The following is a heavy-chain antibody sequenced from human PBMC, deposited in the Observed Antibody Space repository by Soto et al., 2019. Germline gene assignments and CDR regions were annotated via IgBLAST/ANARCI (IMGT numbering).Heavy chain of an antibody. D-gene: IGHD2-21*01. CDR1: GVTFNTYD. CDR2: ITTSSAYI. J-gene: IGHJ5*02. V-gene: IGHV3-21*01. CDR3: VRSGTARLLRHSWFDT. Sequence: EVQLVESGGGLVKPGGSLRRSCAASGVTFNTYDMNWVRQAPGKGLEWVSSITTSSAYIYYADSLKGRITISRDNANNSLFPQINSLRAEDTAVYYCVRSGTARLLRHSWFDTWGQGTLVTVSS.